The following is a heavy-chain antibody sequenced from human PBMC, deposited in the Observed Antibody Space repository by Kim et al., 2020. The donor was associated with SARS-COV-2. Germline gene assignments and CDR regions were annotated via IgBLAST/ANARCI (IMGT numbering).Heavy chain of an antibody. Sequence: AQKFQGRVTMTRDTSTSTVYMELSSLRSEDTAVYYCARDESGSGTPEDYWGQGTLVTVSS. CDR3: ARDESGSGTPEDY. J-gene: IGHJ4*02. D-gene: IGHD3-10*01. V-gene: IGHV1-46*01.